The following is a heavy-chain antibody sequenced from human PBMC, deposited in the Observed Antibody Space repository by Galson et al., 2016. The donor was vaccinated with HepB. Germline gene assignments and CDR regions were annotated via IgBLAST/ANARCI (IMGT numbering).Heavy chain of an antibody. CDR2: FYSIKRS. J-gene: IGHJ5*02. V-gene: IGHV4-4*07. D-gene: IGHD6-13*01. Sequence: SETLSLTCTVSGGSISSYYWSWIRQPAGKGLEWIGRFYSIKRSNYNPSLKSRVTMSVDTSKNQFSLNLSSVTAADTAVYYCACEKGGQLVQGASWFDPWGQGTLVTVSS. CDR1: GGSISSYY. CDR3: ACEKGGQLVQGASWFDP.